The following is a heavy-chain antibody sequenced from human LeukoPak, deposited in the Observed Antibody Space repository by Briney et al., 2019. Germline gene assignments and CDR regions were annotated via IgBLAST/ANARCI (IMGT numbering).Heavy chain of an antibody. CDR1: GYTFTGYY. CDR3: ARGLGGYSYGSSPTFDP. Sequence: ASVKVSCKASGYTFTGYYMHWVRQAPGQGLEWMGWINPNSGGTNYAQKFQGRVTMTRDTSISTAYMELSRLRSDDTAVYYCARGLGGYSYGSSPTFDPWGQGTLVTVSS. CDR2: INPNSGGT. V-gene: IGHV1-2*02. D-gene: IGHD5-18*01. J-gene: IGHJ5*02.